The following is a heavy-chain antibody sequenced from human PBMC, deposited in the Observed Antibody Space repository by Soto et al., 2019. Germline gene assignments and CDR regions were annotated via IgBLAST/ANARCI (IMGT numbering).Heavy chain of an antibody. CDR2: IYYSGST. D-gene: IGHD1-26*01. Sequence: SETLSLTCTVSGGSISSGGYYWSWIRQHPGKGLEWIGYIYYSGSTYYNPSLKSRVTISVDTSKNQFSLKLSSVTAADTAVYYCARGGGSYYATGNFDCWGQGTLVTVSS. J-gene: IGHJ4*02. CDR1: GGSISSGGYY. CDR3: ARGGGSYYATGNFDC. V-gene: IGHV4-31*03.